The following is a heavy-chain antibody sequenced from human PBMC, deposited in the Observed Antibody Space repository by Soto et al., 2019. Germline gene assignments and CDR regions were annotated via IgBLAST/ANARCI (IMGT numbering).Heavy chain of an antibody. D-gene: IGHD2-21*01. V-gene: IGHV3-9*01. CDR2: IGWRSFTL. Sequence: EVKLVESGGGWVQPGRSLRLSCEASGFSFDDYAMHWVRQLPGKGLEWVAGIGWRSFTLGYANSVKGRFTISRDNAQNFLYLQMDDLRAEDSALYFCAKDRLASSRGRFDVWGQGTLVTVSS. CDR3: AKDRLASSRGRFDV. J-gene: IGHJ4*02. CDR1: GFSFDDYA.